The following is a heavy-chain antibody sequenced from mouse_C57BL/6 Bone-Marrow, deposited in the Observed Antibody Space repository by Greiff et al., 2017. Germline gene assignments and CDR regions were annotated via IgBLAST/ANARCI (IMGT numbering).Heavy chain of an antibody. Sequence: EVQRVESGGGLVKPGGSLKLSCAASGFTFSDYGMHWVRQAPEKGLEWVAYISSGSSTIYYADTVKGRFTISIDNAKNTLFLQMTSLRSEDTAMYYCAKHWEGYAMDYWGQGTSVTVSS. CDR3: AKHWEGYAMDY. V-gene: IGHV5-17*01. CDR1: GFTFSDYG. CDR2: ISSGSSTI. D-gene: IGHD4-1*01. J-gene: IGHJ4*01.